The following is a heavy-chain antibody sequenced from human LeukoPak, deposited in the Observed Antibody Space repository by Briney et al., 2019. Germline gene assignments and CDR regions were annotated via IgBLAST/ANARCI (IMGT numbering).Heavy chain of an antibody. CDR3: ARATARGYSYGYGDY. Sequence: ASVKVSCKASGYIFTSYGISWVRQAPGQGLEWMGWISAYNGNTDYAQKLQGRVTMTTDTSTSTAYMELRSLRSDDTAVYYCARATARGYSYGYGDYWGQGTLVTVSS. J-gene: IGHJ4*02. CDR1: GYIFTSYG. V-gene: IGHV1-18*01. D-gene: IGHD5-18*01. CDR2: ISAYNGNT.